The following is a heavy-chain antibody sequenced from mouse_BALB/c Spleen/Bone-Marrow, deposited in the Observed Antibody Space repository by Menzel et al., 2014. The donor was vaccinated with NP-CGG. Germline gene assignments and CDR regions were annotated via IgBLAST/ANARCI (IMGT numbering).Heavy chain of an antibody. D-gene: IGHD1-1*01. CDR2: ISSGGSYT. Sequence: EVKLVESGGGLVKPGGSLKLSCAASGFTFSTYAMSWVRQSPGKRLEWVAEISSGGSYTYYPDTVTGRFTISRDNAKNTLYLEMSSLGSEDTAMYYCARDGYGNSDWGQGTLVTVSA. CDR3: ARDGYGNSD. J-gene: IGHJ3*01. V-gene: IGHV5-9-4*01. CDR1: GFTFSTYA.